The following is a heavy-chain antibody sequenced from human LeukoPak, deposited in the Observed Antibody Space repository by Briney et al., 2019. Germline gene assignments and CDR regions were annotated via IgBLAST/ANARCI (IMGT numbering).Heavy chain of an antibody. CDR3: AREDIGMDV. Sequence: TGGSLRLSCAASGFTFSSYSMNWVRQAPGKGLEWFSYISSGGSTIYYADSVKGRFTISRDNGKNSLYLQMNSLRDEDTAVYYCAREDIGMDVWGQGTTVTVSS. D-gene: IGHD5-12*01. J-gene: IGHJ6*02. CDR2: ISSGGSTI. V-gene: IGHV3-48*02. CDR1: GFTFSSYS.